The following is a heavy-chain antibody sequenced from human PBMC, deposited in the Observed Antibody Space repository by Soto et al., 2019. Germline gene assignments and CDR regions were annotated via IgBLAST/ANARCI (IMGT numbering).Heavy chain of an antibody. J-gene: IGHJ4*02. Sequence: GGSLRLSCAASGFTFSSYSMNWVRQAPGKGLEWVSSISSSSSYIYYADSVKGRFTISRDNAKNSLYLQMNSLRAEDTAVYYCARDRIDSSSSRSSNPHFDYWGQGTLVTVSS. V-gene: IGHV3-21*01. CDR2: ISSSSSYI. CDR1: GFTFSSYS. D-gene: IGHD6-13*01. CDR3: ARDRIDSSSSRSSNPHFDY.